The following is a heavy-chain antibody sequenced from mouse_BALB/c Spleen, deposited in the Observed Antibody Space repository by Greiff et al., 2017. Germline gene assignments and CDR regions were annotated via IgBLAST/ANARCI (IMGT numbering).Heavy chain of an antibody. V-gene: IGHV1-5*01. J-gene: IGHJ2*01. CDR2: IYPGNSDT. CDR3: RGTTATGFDY. Sequence: VQLKQSGTVLARPGASVKMSCKASGYSFTSYWMHWVKQRPGQGLEWIGAIYPGNSDTSYNQKFKGKAKLTAVTSASTAYMELSSLTNEDSAVYYCRGTTATGFDYWGQGTTLTVSS. D-gene: IGHD1-2*01. CDR1: GYSFTSYW.